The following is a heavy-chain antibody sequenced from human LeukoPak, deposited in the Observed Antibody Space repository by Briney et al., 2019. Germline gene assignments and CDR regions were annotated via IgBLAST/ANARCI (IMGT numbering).Heavy chain of an antibody. D-gene: IGHD2-2*01. J-gene: IGHJ4*02. CDR1: GFTFSSYA. V-gene: IGHV3-23*01. Sequence: QTGGSLRLSCAASGFTFSSYAMSWVRQAPGKGLEWVSASSGSGGSTYYADSVKGRFTISRDNSKNTLYLQMNSLRAEDTAVYYCAKHKPIVVVPAATHNDYWGQGTLVTVSS. CDR2: SSGSGGST. CDR3: AKHKPIVVVPAATHNDY.